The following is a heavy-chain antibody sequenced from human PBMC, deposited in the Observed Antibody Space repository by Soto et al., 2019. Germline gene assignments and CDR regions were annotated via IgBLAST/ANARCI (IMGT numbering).Heavy chain of an antibody. CDR2: TYYRSKWYY. J-gene: IGHJ4*02. D-gene: IGHD6-19*01. Sequence: SQTLSLTCAITGDSVSSNSAGWSWVRQSPSRGLEWLGRTYYRSKWYYDYAVSVKSRITVTPDTSKNQFSLHLNSVTPEDTAVYYCAREFPHYVSSDSYLDYWGQGALVTVSS. V-gene: IGHV6-1*01. CDR3: AREFPHYVSSDSYLDY. CDR1: GDSVSSNSAG.